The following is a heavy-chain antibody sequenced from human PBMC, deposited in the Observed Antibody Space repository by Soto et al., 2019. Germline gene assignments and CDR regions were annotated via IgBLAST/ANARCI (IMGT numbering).Heavy chain of an antibody. D-gene: IGHD3-3*01. CDR2: ISSSSSTI. CDR3: ASPTLSTYYDFWSGYYRAPYGMDV. CDR1: GFTFGSYS. J-gene: IGHJ6*02. Sequence: PGGSLRLSCAASGFTFGSYSMNWVRQAPGKGLEWVSYISSSSSTIYYADSVKGRFTISRDNAKNSLYLQMNSLRDEDTAVYYCASPTLSTYYDFWSGYYRAPYGMDVWGQGTTVTVSS. V-gene: IGHV3-48*02.